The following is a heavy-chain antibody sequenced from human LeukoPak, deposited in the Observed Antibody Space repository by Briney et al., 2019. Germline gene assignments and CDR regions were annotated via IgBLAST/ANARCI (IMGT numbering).Heavy chain of an antibody. CDR2: IYYSGST. J-gene: IGHJ4*02. CDR3: ARGPHTGSYPYFFDY. V-gene: IGHV4-31*03. D-gene: IGHD1-26*01. CDR1: GGSISSGGYY. Sequence: SETLSLTCTVSGGSISSGGYYWSWIRQHPGKGLEWIGYIYYSGSTYYNPSLKSRVTMSVDTSKNQFSLKLSSVTAADTAVYYCARGPHTGSYPYFFDYWGQGTLVTVSS.